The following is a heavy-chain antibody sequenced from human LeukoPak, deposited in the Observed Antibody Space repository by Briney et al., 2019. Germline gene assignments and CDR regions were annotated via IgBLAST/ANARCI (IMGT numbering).Heavy chain of an antibody. CDR3: ARWGSIVGATFFDY. CDR2: ISSSGSTI. Sequence: GGSLRLSCAASGFTFSDCYTSWIRQAPGKGLEWVSYISSSGSTIYHADSVKGRFTISRDNAKNSLYLQMNSLRAEDTAVYYCARWGSIVGATFFDYWGQGTLVTVSS. V-gene: IGHV3-11*01. J-gene: IGHJ4*02. D-gene: IGHD1-26*01. CDR1: GFTFSDCY.